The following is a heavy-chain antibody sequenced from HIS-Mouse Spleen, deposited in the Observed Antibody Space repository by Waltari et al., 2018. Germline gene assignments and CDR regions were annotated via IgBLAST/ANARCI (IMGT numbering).Heavy chain of an antibody. D-gene: IGHD1-26*01. CDR3: AKDTSGSYSDY. CDR1: GFTFSSYG. Sequence: QVQLVESGGGVVQPGRSLRLSCAASGFTFSSYGMHGVRQAPGKGMEWVAVISYDGSNKYYADSVKGRFTISRDNSKNTLYLQMNSLRAEDTAVYYCAKDTSGSYSDYWGQGTLVTVSS. CDR2: ISYDGSNK. V-gene: IGHV3-30*18. J-gene: IGHJ4*02.